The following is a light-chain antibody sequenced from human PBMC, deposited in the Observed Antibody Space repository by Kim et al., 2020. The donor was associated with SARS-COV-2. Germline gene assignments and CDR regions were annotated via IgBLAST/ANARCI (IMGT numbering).Light chain of an antibody. CDR3: LQHNTYPIT. CDR1: QDIRND. CDR2: GAS. J-gene: IGKJ5*01. V-gene: IGKV1-17*01. Sequence: DIQMTQSPSSLSASVGDRVTITCRASQDIRNDLGWYQQNSGRAPKRLNYGASSLQSGVPSRFSGSGSGTEFTLTISSLQPEDFATYFCLQHNTYPITFGQGTRLEIK.